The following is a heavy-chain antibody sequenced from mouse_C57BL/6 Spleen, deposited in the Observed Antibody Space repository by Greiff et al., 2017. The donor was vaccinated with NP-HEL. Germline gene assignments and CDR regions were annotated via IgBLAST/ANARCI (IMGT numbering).Heavy chain of an antibody. CDR1: GFTFSDYG. CDR3: ARPFYDYDVWFAY. Sequence: EVKVVESGGGLVKPGGSLKLSCAASGFTFSDYGMHWVRQAPEKGLEWVAYISSGSSTIYYADTVKCRFTISRDNAKNTLFLQMTSLRSEDTAMYYCARPFYDYDVWFAYWGQGTLVTVSA. J-gene: IGHJ3*01. D-gene: IGHD2-4*01. CDR2: ISSGSSTI. V-gene: IGHV5-17*01.